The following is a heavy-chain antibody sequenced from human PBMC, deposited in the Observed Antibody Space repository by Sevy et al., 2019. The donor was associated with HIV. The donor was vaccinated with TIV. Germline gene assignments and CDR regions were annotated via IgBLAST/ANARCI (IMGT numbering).Heavy chain of an antibody. Sequence: GGSLRLSCAASGFTFSSYSMNWVRQAPGKGLEWVSSISSSSSYIYYADSVKGRFTISRDNAKNSLYLQMNSLRAEDTAVYYCARDPCSGGSCYSLVDIWGQGTMVTVSS. CDR2: ISSSSSYI. D-gene: IGHD2-15*01. J-gene: IGHJ3*02. CDR3: ARDPCSGGSCYSLVDI. V-gene: IGHV3-21*01. CDR1: GFTFSSYS.